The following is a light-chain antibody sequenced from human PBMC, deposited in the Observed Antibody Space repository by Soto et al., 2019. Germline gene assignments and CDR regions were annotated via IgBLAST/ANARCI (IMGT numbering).Light chain of an antibody. CDR3: QHYNDYSRM. J-gene: IGKJ1*01. Sequence: DIQMTQSPSTLSASIGDRVTITCRTSQSVDSWLAWYQQKPGKAPKLLIYKASSLQTGVPSRFSGSESGTKFPPTISSLQPDDFATYYCQHYNDYSRMFGQGTKVEIK. CDR1: QSVDSW. V-gene: IGKV1-5*03. CDR2: KAS.